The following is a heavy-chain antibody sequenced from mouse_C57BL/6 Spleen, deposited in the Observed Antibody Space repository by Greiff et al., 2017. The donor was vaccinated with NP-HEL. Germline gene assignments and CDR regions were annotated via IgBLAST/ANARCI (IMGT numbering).Heavy chain of an antibody. CDR1: GYSFTSYY. J-gene: IGHJ2*01. CDR2: IYPGSGNT. Sequence: QVQLKQSGPELVKPGASVKISCKASGYSFTSYYIHWVKQRPGQGLEWIGWIYPGSGNTKYNEKFKGKATLTADTSSSTAYMQLSSLTSEDSAVYFCARSGGYDGKNYFDYWGQGTTLTVSS. V-gene: IGHV1-66*01. CDR3: ARSGGYDGKNYFDY. D-gene: IGHD2-2*01.